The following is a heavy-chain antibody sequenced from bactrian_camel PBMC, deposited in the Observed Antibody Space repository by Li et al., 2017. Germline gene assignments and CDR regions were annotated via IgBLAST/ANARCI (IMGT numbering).Heavy chain of an antibody. J-gene: IGHJ4*01. V-gene: IGHV3S53*01. CDR2: ICGRTGGTV. CDR3: GTLSVDYGGVCASSN. D-gene: IGHD1*01. CDR1: GNSNSSTC. Sequence: QVQLVESGGGSVQPGGSARLACAASGNSNSSTCIGWFRQAPGKEREVVAAICGRTGGTVLYGDSVKGRFTISHDSAKNTVSLQMNSLKPEDTAMYYCGTLSVDYGGVCASSNWGQGTQVTVS.